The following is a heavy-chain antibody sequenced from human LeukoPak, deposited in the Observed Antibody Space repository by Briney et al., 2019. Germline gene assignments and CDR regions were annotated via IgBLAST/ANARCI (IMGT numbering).Heavy chain of an antibody. J-gene: IGHJ6*02. CDR3: AKIRLMAYYGMDV. V-gene: IGHV3-48*01. CDR2: ISSSSSTI. CDR1: GFTFSSYS. D-gene: IGHD3-16*01. Sequence: GGSLRLSCAASGFTFSSYSMNWVRQAPGKGLEWVSYISSSSSTIYYADSVKGRFTISRDNAKNSLYLQMNSLRAEDTAVYYCAKIRLMAYYGMDVWGQGTTVTVSS.